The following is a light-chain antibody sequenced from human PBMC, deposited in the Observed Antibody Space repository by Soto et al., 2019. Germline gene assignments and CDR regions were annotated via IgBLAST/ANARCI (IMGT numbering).Light chain of an antibody. V-gene: IGKV3-15*01. CDR1: QSVSSN. J-gene: IGKJ1*01. Sequence: EIVMTQSPATLSVSPGVRATLSCRASQSVSSNLAWYQQKPGQAPRLLIYGASTRATGIPARFGGSGSGTEFALTISSLQSEDFAVYYCQQYNNWRTFGQGTKVEVK. CDR2: GAS. CDR3: QQYNNWRT.